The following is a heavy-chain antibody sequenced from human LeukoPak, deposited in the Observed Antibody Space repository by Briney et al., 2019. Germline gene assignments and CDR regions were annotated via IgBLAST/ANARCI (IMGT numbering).Heavy chain of an antibody. CDR2: IRFDGTNK. CDR1: GFTFSSYG. D-gene: IGHD6-6*01. Sequence: HPGGSLRLSCTASGFTFSSYGMHWVRQAPGKGLEWVAFIRFDGTNKYYADSVKGRFTISRDNSKNTLYLQMNSLRAADTAVYYCARDKGTSYPSSFDYWGQGTLVTVSS. J-gene: IGHJ4*02. CDR3: ARDKGTSYPSSFDY. V-gene: IGHV3-30*02.